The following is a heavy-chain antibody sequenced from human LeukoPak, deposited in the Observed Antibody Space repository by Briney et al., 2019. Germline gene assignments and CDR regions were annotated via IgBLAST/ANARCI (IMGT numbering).Heavy chain of an antibody. J-gene: IGHJ6*02. CDR2: ISTIGTTI. CDR3: ARGHYGMDV. V-gene: IGHV3-11*01. CDR1: GFTFSDYY. Sequence: GGSLRLYCAASGFTFSDYYMSWIRQAPEKGLEWVSYISTIGTTIYYADSVKGRFTISRDNAKNSLFLQMNSLRAEDTAVYYCARGHYGMDVWGQGTTVTVSS.